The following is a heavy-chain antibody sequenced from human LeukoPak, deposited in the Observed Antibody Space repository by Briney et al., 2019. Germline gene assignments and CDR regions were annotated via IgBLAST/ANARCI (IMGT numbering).Heavy chain of an antibody. Sequence: GGSLRLSCEASGFTFSDYSMNWVRQAPGKELEWVSYISSSSSNIYYADSVKGRFTISRDNAKNSVYLQMNSLRDEDTAVYYCARDNRYINYYGMDVWGQGTTVTVSS. D-gene: IGHD5-18*01. CDR3: ARDNRYINYYGMDV. CDR2: ISSSSSNI. CDR1: GFTFSDYS. V-gene: IGHV3-48*02. J-gene: IGHJ6*02.